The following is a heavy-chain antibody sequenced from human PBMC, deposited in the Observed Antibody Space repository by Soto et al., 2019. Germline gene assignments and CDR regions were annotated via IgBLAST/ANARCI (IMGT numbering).Heavy chain of an antibody. CDR1: GYTLTELS. V-gene: IGHV1-24*01. D-gene: IGHD2-2*01. Sequence: ASVKVSCKVSGYTLTELSMHWVRQAPGKGLEWVGGFDPEDGETIYAQKFQGRVTMTEDTSTDTAYMELSSLRSEDTAVYYCATNYCSSTSCYAWFDPWGQGTLVTVSS. CDR3: ATNYCSSTSCYAWFDP. CDR2: FDPEDGET. J-gene: IGHJ5*02.